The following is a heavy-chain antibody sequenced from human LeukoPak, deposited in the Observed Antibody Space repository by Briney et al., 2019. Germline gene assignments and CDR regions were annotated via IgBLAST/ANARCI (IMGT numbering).Heavy chain of an antibody. V-gene: IGHV3-66*01. CDR3: AREYYDFWSGYYTYYYYGMDV. J-gene: IGHJ6*02. CDR1: GFTVSSNY. Sequence: GGSLRLSCAASGFTVSSNYMSWVRQAPGKGLEWVSVIYSGGSTYYADSVKGRFTISRDNSKNTLYLQMNSLRAEDTAVYYCAREYYDFWSGYYTYYYYGMDVWGQGTTVTVSS. D-gene: IGHD3-3*01. CDR2: IYSGGST.